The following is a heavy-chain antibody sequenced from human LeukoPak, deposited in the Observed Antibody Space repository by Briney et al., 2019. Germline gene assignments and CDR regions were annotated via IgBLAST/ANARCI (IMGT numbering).Heavy chain of an antibody. D-gene: IGHD6-13*01. CDR1: GYTFTSYG. J-gene: IGHJ1*01. CDR3: ARDSPVSGYSSSPAGGEYFQH. Sequence: ASVKVSCKASGYTFTSYGISWVRQAPGQGLEWMGWISAYNGNTNYAQKLQGRVTMTTDTSTSTAYMELRSLRSDDTAVYYCARDSPVSGYSSSPAGGEYFQHWGQGTLVTVSS. CDR2: ISAYNGNT. V-gene: IGHV1-18*01.